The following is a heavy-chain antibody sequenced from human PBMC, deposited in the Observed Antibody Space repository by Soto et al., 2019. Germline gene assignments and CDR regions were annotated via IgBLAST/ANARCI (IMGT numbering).Heavy chain of an antibody. Sequence: SETLSLTCTVSGDSISNSDYYWNWIRQSPGKGLEWIASIDYSGSTYYNPSLKSRVTISVDTSKNQFSLKLSSVTAADTAVYYCAREYSSSARESNWFDPWGQGTLVTVSS. V-gene: IGHV4-30-4*01. D-gene: IGHD6-6*01. CDR3: AREYSSSARESNWFDP. CDR1: GDSISNSDYY. J-gene: IGHJ5*02. CDR2: IDYSGST.